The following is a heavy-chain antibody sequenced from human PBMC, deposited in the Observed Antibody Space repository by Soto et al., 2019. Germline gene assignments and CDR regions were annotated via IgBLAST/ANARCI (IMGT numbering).Heavy chain of an antibody. CDR3: ARGGGGGIADRVGSGLEY. D-gene: IGHD6-6*01. J-gene: IGHJ4*02. Sequence: PGGSLRLSCAASGFTFSSYWMHWVRQAPGKGLVWVSRISGDGSITSYADSVKGRFTISRDNAENTLYLQLNSLGAEDTGVYYCARGGGGGIADRVGSGLEYWGQGALVTVSS. CDR2: ISGDGSIT. V-gene: IGHV3-74*01. CDR1: GFTFSSYW.